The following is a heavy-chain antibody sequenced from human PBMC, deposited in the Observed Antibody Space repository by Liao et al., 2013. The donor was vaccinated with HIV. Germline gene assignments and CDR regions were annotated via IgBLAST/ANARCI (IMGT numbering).Heavy chain of an antibody. CDR3: ARATLNWFDP. V-gene: IGHV4-34*01. D-gene: IGHD4-17*01. CDR1: GGSFGSFGGYS. Sequence: QVQLQQWGAGLLKPSETLSLTCAVYGGSFGSFGGYSWSWIRQPPGKGLEWIGEINYSGSTYYNPSLKSRVTISVDTSKNQFSLKLSSVTAADTAVYYCARATLNWFDPWGQGTLVTVSS. CDR2: INYSGST. J-gene: IGHJ5*02.